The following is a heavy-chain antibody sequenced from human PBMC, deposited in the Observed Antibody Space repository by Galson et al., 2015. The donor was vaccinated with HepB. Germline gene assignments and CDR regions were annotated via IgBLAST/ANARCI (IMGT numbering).Heavy chain of an antibody. V-gene: IGHV4-34*01. D-gene: IGHD1-14*01. CDR2: NNHRGYT. Sequence: ETLSLTCTVYGGSFSDYYWSWIRQPPGKGLEWIGENNHRGYTYYNPSVQSRGTISVDTSKNQISLKLNSVTAADTAVYYCGRGWEKPAGRGQTSMDVWGLGTTVTVSS. CDR3: GRGWEKPAGRGQTSMDV. J-gene: IGHJ6*01. CDR1: GGSFSDYY.